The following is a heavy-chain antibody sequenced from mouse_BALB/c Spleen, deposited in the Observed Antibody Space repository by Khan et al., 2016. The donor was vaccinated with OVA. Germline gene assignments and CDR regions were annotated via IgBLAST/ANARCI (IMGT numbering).Heavy chain of an antibody. V-gene: IGHV1-4*01. J-gene: IGHJ3*01. Sequence: VQLKESGAELARPGASVKMSCKASGYTFTSYTIHWIKQRPGQGLEWIGYINPSSGYTNYNQKFKDKATLTADKSSTTAYMQLSSLTSDDSAVYYCARDGAYYRNDGWFAYWGQGDL. D-gene: IGHD2-14*01. CDR3: ARDGAYYRNDGWFAY. CDR1: GYTFTSYT. CDR2: INPSSGYT.